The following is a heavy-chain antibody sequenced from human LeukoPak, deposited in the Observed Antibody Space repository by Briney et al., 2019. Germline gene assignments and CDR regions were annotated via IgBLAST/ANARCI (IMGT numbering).Heavy chain of an antibody. CDR3: ATNRPVGGTYWGSFDI. CDR1: GGSITSYY. Sequence: PSETLSLTCSDSGGSITSYYWSWIRQPPGKGLEWIGYFHYAGGTNYSPYLKSRVTISLDTSKNQFSLRLTSVTAADTAVYYCATNRPVGGTYWGSFDIWGQGTLVTVSS. D-gene: IGHD1-26*01. J-gene: IGHJ3*02. CDR2: FHYAGGT. V-gene: IGHV4-59*01.